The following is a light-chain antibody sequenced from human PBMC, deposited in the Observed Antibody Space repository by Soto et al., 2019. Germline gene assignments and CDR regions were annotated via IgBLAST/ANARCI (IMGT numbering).Light chain of an antibody. Sequence: QSVLTQPPSVSGAPGQRVTISCTGSSSNIGAGYDVHWYQQLPGTAPKLLIYGNSNRPSGVPDRFSGSKSGTSASLAITGLQADDEADYCCQSYDSGLSGVVFGGGTKVTVL. V-gene: IGLV1-40*01. CDR3: QSYDSGLSGVV. J-gene: IGLJ2*01. CDR1: SSNIGAGYD. CDR2: GNS.